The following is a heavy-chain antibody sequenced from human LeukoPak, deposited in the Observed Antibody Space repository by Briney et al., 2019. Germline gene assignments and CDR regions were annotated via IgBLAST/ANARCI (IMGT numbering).Heavy chain of an antibody. CDR3: ARVYYDILTGYSGGAFDI. CDR1: GGSISSSSYY. Sequence: SETLSLTCTVSGGSISSSSYYWGWIRQPPGKGLEWIGSIYHSGSTNYNPSLKSRVTISVDKSKNQFSLKLSSVTAADTAVYYCARVYYDILTGYSGGAFDIWGQGTMVTVSS. J-gene: IGHJ3*02. V-gene: IGHV4-39*07. CDR2: IYHSGST. D-gene: IGHD3-9*01.